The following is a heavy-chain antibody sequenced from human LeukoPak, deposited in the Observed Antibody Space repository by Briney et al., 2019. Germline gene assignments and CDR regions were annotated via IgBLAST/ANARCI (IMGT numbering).Heavy chain of an antibody. D-gene: IGHD1-26*01. CDR3: AGVATTGY. CDR1: GFPLSSYS. CDR2: ISSSSSYI. J-gene: IGHJ4*01. V-gene: IGHV3-21*01. Sequence: PGGPLTLFCAVSGFPLSSYSEHGLPDAPGKGRECVSSISSSSSYIYYADSVKGRFTISRDNAKNSLYLQMNSLRAEDTAVYYCAGVATTGYWGKGTLVTVSS.